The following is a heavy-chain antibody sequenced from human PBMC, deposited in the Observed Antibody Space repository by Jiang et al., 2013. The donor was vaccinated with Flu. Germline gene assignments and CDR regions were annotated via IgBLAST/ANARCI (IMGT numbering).Heavy chain of an antibody. CDR1: GGTFSSYA. D-gene: IGHD3-22*01. CDR3: AAGSWVVVIRGLDY. V-gene: IGHV1-69*04. J-gene: IGHJ4*02. CDR2: IIPILGIA. Sequence: SGAEVKKPGSSVKVSCKASGGTFSSYAISWVRQAPGQGLEWMGRIIPILGIANYAQKFQGRVTITADKSTSTAYMELSSLRSEDTAVYYCAAGSWVVVIRGLDYWGQGTLVTVSS.